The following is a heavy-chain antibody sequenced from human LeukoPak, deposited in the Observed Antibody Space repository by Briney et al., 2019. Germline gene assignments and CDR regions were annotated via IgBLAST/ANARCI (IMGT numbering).Heavy chain of an antibody. V-gene: IGHV1-69*04. J-gene: IGHJ3*02. CDR3: ARDSHDAFDI. CDR2: IIPILGIA. Sequence: ASEKVSCKASGGTFSSYAISWVRQAPGQGLEWMGRIIPILGIANYAQKFQGRVTITADKSTSTAYMELSSLRSDDTAVYYCARDSHDAFDIWGQGTMVTVSS. CDR1: GGTFSSYA.